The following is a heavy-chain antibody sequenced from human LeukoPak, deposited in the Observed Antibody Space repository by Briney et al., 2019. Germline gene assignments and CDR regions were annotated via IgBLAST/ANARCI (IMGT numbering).Heavy chain of an antibody. Sequence: SETLSLTCTVSGGSISSYYWSWIRQPPGKGLEWIGYIYYSGSTNYNPSLKSRVTISVDTSKNQFSLKLSSVTAADTAVYYCARGGSSSWRWFDPWGQGTLVTVSS. CDR1: GGSISSYY. V-gene: IGHV4-59*01. D-gene: IGHD6-13*01. CDR2: IYYSGST. CDR3: ARGGSSSWRWFDP. J-gene: IGHJ5*02.